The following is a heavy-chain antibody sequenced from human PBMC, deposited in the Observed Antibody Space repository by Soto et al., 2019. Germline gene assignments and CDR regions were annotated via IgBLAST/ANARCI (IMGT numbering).Heavy chain of an antibody. CDR3: ARGGLAARKGRWFDP. Sequence: SETLSLTCTVSGGSINSYYWRWIRQPPGKGLEWIGYIHYSGSTNYNPSLKSRVTISVDTPKNQFSLKVNSMTAADTAVYYCARGGLAARKGRWFDPWGQGTLVTVSS. V-gene: IGHV4-59*01. CDR2: IHYSGST. J-gene: IGHJ5*02. D-gene: IGHD6-6*01. CDR1: GGSINSYY.